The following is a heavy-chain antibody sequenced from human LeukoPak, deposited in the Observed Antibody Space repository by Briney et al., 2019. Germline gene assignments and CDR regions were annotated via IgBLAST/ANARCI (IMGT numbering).Heavy chain of an antibody. D-gene: IGHD3-3*01. CDR1: GGSISSSSYY. CDR2: IYCSGIS. J-gene: IGHJ4*02. CDR3: ARRPSVFGVVIKYYFDY. V-gene: IGHV4-39*01. Sequence: SETLSLTCTVSGGSISSSSYYWGWIRQPPGKGLEWIGSIYCSGISYYNPSLKSRVTISVDTSKNQFSLKLSSVTAADTAVYYCARRPSVFGVVIKYYFDYWGQGTLVTVSS.